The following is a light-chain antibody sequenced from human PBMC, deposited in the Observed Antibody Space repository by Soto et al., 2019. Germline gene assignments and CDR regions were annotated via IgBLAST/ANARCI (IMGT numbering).Light chain of an antibody. Sequence: ETVLTQSPGTLSLSPGERATLSCRASQYISSTFLAWYQQKPGQAPRLLIYSASSRATGIPDRFSGSGSGTDFTLTISGLEPEDFAVYYCQHYGSSLFTFGQGTKLEI. J-gene: IGKJ2*01. V-gene: IGKV3-20*01. CDR2: SAS. CDR1: QYISSTF. CDR3: QHYGSSLFT.